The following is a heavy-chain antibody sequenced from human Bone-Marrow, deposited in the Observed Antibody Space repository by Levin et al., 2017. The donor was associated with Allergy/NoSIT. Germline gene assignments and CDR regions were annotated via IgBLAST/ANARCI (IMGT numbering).Heavy chain of an antibody. Sequence: GGSLRLSCGGSGFTFHSYSMNWVRQAPGKGLEWVAYISTSSSTIHYADSVKGRFTASRDNAGNSLSLQMNSLRVEDTAVYYCARQPYCSVRKCPYDYYGMDVWGQGTTVTVSS. CDR2: ISTSSSTI. CDR3: ARQPYCSVRKCPYDYYGMDV. V-gene: IGHV3-48*04. D-gene: IGHD6-25*01. CDR1: GFTFHSYS. J-gene: IGHJ6*02.